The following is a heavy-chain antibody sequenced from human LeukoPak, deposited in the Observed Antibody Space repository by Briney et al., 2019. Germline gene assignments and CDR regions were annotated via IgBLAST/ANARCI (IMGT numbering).Heavy chain of an antibody. J-gene: IGHJ4*02. Sequence: GGSLRLSCAASGFTFSSYAMSWVRQAPGKGLEWVSAISGSGGSTYCADSVKGRFTISRDNSKNTLYLQMNSLRAEDTAVYYCAKDRSGITMVRGVFGGYWGQGTLVTVSS. CDR3: AKDRSGITMVRGVFGGY. CDR2: ISGSGGST. D-gene: IGHD3-10*01. V-gene: IGHV3-23*01. CDR1: GFTFSSYA.